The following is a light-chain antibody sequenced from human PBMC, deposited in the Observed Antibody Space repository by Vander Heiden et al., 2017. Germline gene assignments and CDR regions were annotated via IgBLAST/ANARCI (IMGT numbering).Light chain of an antibody. CDR2: EVS. Sequence: QSALTQPASLPGSPGQSITISCTGTSSDVGSDNLVSWYQQHPGKAPKLMIYEVSKRPSGVSNRFSGSKSGNTASLTISGLQAEDEADYYCCSYAGSSPYVFGTGTKVTVL. J-gene: IGLJ1*01. CDR3: CSYAGSSPYV. V-gene: IGLV2-23*02. CDR1: SSDVGSDNL.